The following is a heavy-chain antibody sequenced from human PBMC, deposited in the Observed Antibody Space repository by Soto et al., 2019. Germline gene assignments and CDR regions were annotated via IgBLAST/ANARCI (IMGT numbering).Heavy chain of an antibody. J-gene: IGHJ4*02. CDR3: TREHSNWNFDY. V-gene: IGHV3-30-3*01. CDR1: GFTFSNYA. Sequence: QVQLVESGGGVVQPERSLRLSCAASGFTFSNYAMHWVRQAPGKGLEWVAVISYDGNNDYYVDSVKGRFTISRDNSKNTLYLQMSSLRAEDTAVYYCTREHSNWNFDYWGQGTLVTVSS. CDR2: ISYDGNND. D-gene: IGHD4-4*01.